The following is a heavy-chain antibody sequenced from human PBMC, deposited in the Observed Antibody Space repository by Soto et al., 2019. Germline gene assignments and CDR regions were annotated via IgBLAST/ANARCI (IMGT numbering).Heavy chain of an antibody. Sequence: PGGSLRLSCAASGFNFSGHYMNWIRQAPGKGLEWVSYISGSSRYTNFADSVKGRFTISRDNAKSSLYLQMNSLRAEDTAVYYCARHTSGWHYYDYWGQGTPVTVSS. CDR2: ISGSSRYT. J-gene: IGHJ4*02. CDR1: GFNFSGHY. D-gene: IGHD6-19*01. V-gene: IGHV3-11*06. CDR3: ARHTSGWHYYDY.